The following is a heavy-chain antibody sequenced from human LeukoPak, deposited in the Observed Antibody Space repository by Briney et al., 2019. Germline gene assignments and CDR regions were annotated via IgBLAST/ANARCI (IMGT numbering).Heavy chain of an antibody. CDR3: ARDKPDCSSTSCYRINGMDV. Sequence: GGSLRLSYAASGFTFSSYPMHWVRQAPGKGLEWVAVISYDGGEKHYADSVKGRFTLSRDNSQNTLYLQMNSLRPEDTAVYYCARDKPDCSSTSCYRINGMDVWGQGTTVTVSS. V-gene: IGHV3-30-3*01. CDR2: ISYDGGEK. CDR1: GFTFSSYP. J-gene: IGHJ6*02. D-gene: IGHD2-2*01.